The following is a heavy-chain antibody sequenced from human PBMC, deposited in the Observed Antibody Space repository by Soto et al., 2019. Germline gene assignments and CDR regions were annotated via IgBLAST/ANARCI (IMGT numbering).Heavy chain of an antibody. CDR1: GFTFSNYS. CDR3: ARRYWSAGSSYPLDY. D-gene: IGHD2-15*01. V-gene: IGHV3-23*01. CDR2: IDGSGVTT. Sequence: EVQLLESGGGLVQPGGSLRLSCAASGFTFSNYSMNWVRQAPGKGLEWVSIIDGSGVTTYYADSVKGRFTISRDNSKDTLYLQMNSLRAEDTALYYCARRYWSAGSSYPLDYWGQGPLVTVSA. J-gene: IGHJ4*02.